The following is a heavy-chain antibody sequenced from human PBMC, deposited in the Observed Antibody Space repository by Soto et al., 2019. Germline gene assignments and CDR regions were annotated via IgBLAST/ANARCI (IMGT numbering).Heavy chain of an antibody. Sequence: GASVKVSCQASGGTFSRYAISWVRQAPGQGLEGMGGIIPIFGTANYAQKFQGRVTITADESTSTAYMELSSLRSEDTAVYYCARQYDYDSSGYYYSAFDIWGQGTMVTVSS. J-gene: IGHJ3*02. CDR3: ARQYDYDSSGYYYSAFDI. CDR2: IIPIFGTA. V-gene: IGHV1-69*13. D-gene: IGHD3-22*01. CDR1: GGTFSRYA.